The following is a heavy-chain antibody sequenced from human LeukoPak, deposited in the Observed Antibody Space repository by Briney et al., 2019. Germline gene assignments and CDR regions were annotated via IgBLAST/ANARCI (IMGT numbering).Heavy chain of an antibody. D-gene: IGHD3-3*01. Sequence: SETLSLTCAVYGGSLNGHYWSWIHQSPGKGLEWIGEGSDIGGTKFNPSLKSRVSISADTSKNQFSLKLTSMTAADTAVYYCAKNGQSGFSFDPWGQGTLVTVSS. CDR2: GSDIGGT. CDR1: GGSLNGHY. CDR3: AKNGQSGFSFDP. V-gene: IGHV4-34*01. J-gene: IGHJ5*02.